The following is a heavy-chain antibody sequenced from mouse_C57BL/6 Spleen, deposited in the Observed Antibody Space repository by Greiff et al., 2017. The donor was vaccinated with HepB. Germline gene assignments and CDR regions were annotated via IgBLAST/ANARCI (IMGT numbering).Heavy chain of an antibody. Sequence: VQLQQSGAELVRPGASVKLSCKASGYTFTDYYINWVKQRPGQGLEWIVRIYPGSGNTYYNEKFKGKATLTAEKSSSTAYMQLSSLTSEDSAVYFCASGYYDAMDYWGQGTSVTVSS. V-gene: IGHV1-76*01. CDR3: ASGYYDAMDY. CDR1: GYTFTDYY. J-gene: IGHJ4*01. CDR2: IYPGSGNT. D-gene: IGHD2-2*01.